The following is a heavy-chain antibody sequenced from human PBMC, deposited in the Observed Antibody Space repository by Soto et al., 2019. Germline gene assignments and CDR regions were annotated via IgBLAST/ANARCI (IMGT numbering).Heavy chain of an antibody. V-gene: IGHV1-69*06. CDR3: ASFEGPIAAFDY. J-gene: IGHJ4*02. D-gene: IGHD6-13*01. Sequence: QVQLVQSGAEVKKPGSSVKVSCKASGGTFSSYAISWVRQAPGQGLEWMGGIIPIFGTANYAQKFQGRVTITGDKSTRTAYMEVSSLRAEDTAVYYCASFEGPIAAFDYWGQGTLVTVSS. CDR2: IIPIFGTA. CDR1: GGTFSSYA.